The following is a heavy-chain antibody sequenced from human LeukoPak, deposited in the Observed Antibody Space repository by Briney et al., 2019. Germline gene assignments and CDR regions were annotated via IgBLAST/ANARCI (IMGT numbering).Heavy chain of an antibody. D-gene: IGHD3-22*01. CDR3: AKAPGGYYPA. CDR2: ISGSGGST. CDR1: GFTFSSYE. V-gene: IGHV3-23*01. Sequence: GGSLRLSCAASGFTFSSYEMNWVRQAPGKGLEWVSSISGSGGSTYYADSVKGRFTISRDNSKNTLYLQMNSLRAEDTALYYCAKAPGGYYPAWGQGTLVTVSS. J-gene: IGHJ5*02.